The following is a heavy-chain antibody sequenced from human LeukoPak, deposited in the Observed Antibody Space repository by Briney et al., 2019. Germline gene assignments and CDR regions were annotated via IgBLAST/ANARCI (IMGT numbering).Heavy chain of an antibody. D-gene: IGHD6-13*01. CDR1: GLTFSSYK. CDR3: ATVDIAAPAGDY. J-gene: IGHJ4*02. Sequence: GGSLRLSCAASGLTFSSYKMNWVRQAPGKGLEWVSYISGSGGTISYADSVRGRFTISRDNANNALYLQMNSLRAEDTAVYYCATVDIAAPAGDYWGQGTLVTVSS. V-gene: IGHV3-48*03. CDR2: ISGSGGTI.